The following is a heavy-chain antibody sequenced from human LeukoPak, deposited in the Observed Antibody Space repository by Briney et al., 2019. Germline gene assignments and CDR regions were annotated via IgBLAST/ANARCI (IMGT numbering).Heavy chain of an antibody. CDR2: IKQGGSEI. CDR1: GFTFSAYW. CDR3: ARDGPPFDQ. Sequence: PGGSLRLSCAASGFTFSAYWMSWVRQTPGKGLEGVANIKQGGSEIYYVDSVKGRFTISRDNAKHSLYLQVHRLRVEDTAVYYCARDGPPFDQWRQETLVTVPS. V-gene: IGHV3-7*01. J-gene: IGHJ4*02.